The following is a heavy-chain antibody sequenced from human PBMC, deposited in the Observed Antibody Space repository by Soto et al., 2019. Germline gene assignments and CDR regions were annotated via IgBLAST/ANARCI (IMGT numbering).Heavy chain of an antibody. D-gene: IGHD6-13*01. CDR2: ISYDGSNK. V-gene: IGHV3-30*18. CDR1: GLTFSSYG. J-gene: IGHJ6*02. Sequence: GGSLRLSCEAPGLTFSSYGMDWVRQAPGKGLEWVAVISYDGSNKYYAESVKGRFTISRDNSKNTLYLQMNSLRAEDTAVYYCAKDGDSSSWYLDYYYYGMDVWGQGTTVTVSS. CDR3: AKDGDSSSWYLDYYYYGMDV.